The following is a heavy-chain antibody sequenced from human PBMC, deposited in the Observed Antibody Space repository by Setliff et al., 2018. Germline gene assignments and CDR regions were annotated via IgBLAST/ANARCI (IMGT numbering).Heavy chain of an antibody. CDR3: AREGALGTDS. CDR1: VFTFSDYY. J-gene: IGHJ5*01. V-gene: IGHV3-11*01. Sequence: GGSLRLSCVASVFTFSDYYMSWIRQAPGKGLEWVSYITSSGSTIYSADSVRGRFTISRDNAKNSLFLQMNSLRAEDTAVYCCAREGALGTDSWGQGTLVTVSS. D-gene: IGHD1-26*01. CDR2: ITSSGSTI.